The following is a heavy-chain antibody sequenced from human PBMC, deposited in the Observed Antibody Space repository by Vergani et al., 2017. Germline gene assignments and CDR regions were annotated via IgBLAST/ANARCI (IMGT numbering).Heavy chain of an antibody. V-gene: IGHV1-69*04. CDR1: GGTFSSYA. CDR2: IIPILGIA. CDR3: ASGCSGGSCYGGGNWFDP. Sequence: QVQLVQSGAEVKKSGSSVKVSCKASGGTFSSYAISWVRQAPGQGLEWRGRIIPILGIANYAQKFQGVVTMTADKSTSTACMVLSILRSEDTSVYYCASGCSGGSCYGGGNWFDPWSQGTLVTVSS. J-gene: IGHJ5*02. D-gene: IGHD2-15*01.